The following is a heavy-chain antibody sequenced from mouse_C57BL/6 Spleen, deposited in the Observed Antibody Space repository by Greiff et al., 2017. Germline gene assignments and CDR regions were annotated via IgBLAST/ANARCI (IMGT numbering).Heavy chain of an antibody. Sequence: EVQRVQSGGGLVKPGGSLKLSCEASGFTFSSYAMSWVRQTPEKRLEWVATISDGGSYTYYPDNVKGRFTISRDNAKNNLYLQMSHLTSEDTAMYYCERDTTTVYAMDYWGQGTSVTVSS. CDR3: ERDTTTVYAMDY. CDR2: ISDGGSYT. CDR1: GFTFSSYA. J-gene: IGHJ4*01. V-gene: IGHV5-4*01. D-gene: IGHD1-1*01.